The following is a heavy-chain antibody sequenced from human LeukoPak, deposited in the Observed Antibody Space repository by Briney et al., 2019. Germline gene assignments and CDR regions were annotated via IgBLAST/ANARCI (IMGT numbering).Heavy chain of an antibody. CDR2: ISGSGGST. V-gene: IGHV3-23*01. J-gene: IGHJ4*02. CDR1: GFTFSSYG. Sequence: GGSLRPSCAASGFTFSSYGMSWVRQAPGKGLEWVSAISGSGGSTYYADSVKGRFTISRDNSKNTLYLQMNSLRAEDTAVYYCAKDYNTMIVVVISPFDYWGQGTLVTVSS. CDR3: AKDYNTMIVVVISPFDY. D-gene: IGHD3-22*01.